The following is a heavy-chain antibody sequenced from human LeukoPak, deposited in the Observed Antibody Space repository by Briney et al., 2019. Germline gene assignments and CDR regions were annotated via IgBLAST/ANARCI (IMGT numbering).Heavy chain of an antibody. CDR1: GFTFSIYA. J-gene: IGHJ3*02. V-gene: IGHV3-23*01. CDR2: MSGAGGRI. D-gene: IGHD1-20*01. Sequence: GGSLRLSCEASGFTFSIYAMSWVRQAPGKGLEWLSIMSGAGGRIEYADSVKGRFTISRDNSRNTVYLHMNSLRAEDTAVYHCARMADNWNAKGAFDIWGQGTMVTVSS. CDR3: ARMADNWNAKGAFDI.